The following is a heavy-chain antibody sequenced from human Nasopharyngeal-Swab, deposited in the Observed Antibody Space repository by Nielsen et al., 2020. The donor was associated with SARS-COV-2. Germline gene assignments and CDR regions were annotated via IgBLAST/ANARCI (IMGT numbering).Heavy chain of an antibody. CDR2: ISSDSGAK. CDR3: LRGDRRDY. J-gene: IGHJ4*02. Sequence: GESLISCAASGFSFSTYTMNWVRQAPGKGLEWLSSISSDSGAKYHADSVKGRFTISRDNAKNSLYLEMNSLRAEDTAVYYCLRGDRRDYWGPGTLVSVSS. V-gene: IGHV3-21*01. CDR1: GFSFSTYT. D-gene: IGHD3-22*01.